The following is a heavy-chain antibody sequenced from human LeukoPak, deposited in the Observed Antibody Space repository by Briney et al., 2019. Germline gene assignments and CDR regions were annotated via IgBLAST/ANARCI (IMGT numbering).Heavy chain of an antibody. CDR3: ARLTTTVTTPFDY. Sequence: GGSLRLSRAASGFTFSIYNMNWVRQAPGKGLEWVSSISSSSSCIYYADSVKGRFTISRDNAKNSLYLQMNSLRAEDTAVYYCARLTTTVTTPFDYWGQGTLVTVSS. J-gene: IGHJ4*02. D-gene: IGHD4-17*01. V-gene: IGHV3-21*01. CDR2: ISSSSSCI. CDR1: GFTFSIYN.